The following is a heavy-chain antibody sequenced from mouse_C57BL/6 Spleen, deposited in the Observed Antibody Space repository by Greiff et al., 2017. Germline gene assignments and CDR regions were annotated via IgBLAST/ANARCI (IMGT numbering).Heavy chain of an antibody. D-gene: IGHD1-1*01. CDR1: GFTFSSYA. J-gene: IGHJ1*03. V-gene: IGHV5-4*03. Sequence: EVKLVESGGGLVKPGGSLKLSCAASGFTFSSYAMSWVRQTPEKRLEWVATISDGGSYTYYPDNVKGRFTISRDNAKNNLYLQMSHLKSEDTAMYYCARGYGSLYWYFDVWGTGTTVTVSS. CDR3: ARGYGSLYWYFDV. CDR2: ISDGGSYT.